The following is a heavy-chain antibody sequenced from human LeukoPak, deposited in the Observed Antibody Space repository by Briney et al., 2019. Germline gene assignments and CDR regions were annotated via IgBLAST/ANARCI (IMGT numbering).Heavy chain of an antibody. CDR1: GFTFSGSA. V-gene: IGHV3-73*01. CDR2: IRSKANSYAT. CDR3: TRLVASSSSRGVDY. Sequence: GGSLRLSCAASGFTFSGSAMHWVRQASGKGLEWVGRIRSKANSYATAYAASVKGRFTISRDDSKNTAYLQMNSLKTEDTAVYYCTRLVASSSSRGVDYWGQGTLVTVSS. J-gene: IGHJ4*02. D-gene: IGHD6-6*01.